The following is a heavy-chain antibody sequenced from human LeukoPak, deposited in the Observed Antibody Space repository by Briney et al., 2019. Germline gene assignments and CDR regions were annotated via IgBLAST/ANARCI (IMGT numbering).Heavy chain of an antibody. CDR3: ALTDYDFWSGYINHRFWFDP. Sequence: ASVKVSCKASGGTFTSYDINWVRQATGQGLEWMGWMNPNSGNTGYAQKFQGRVTITRNTSISTAYMELSSLRSEDTAVYYCALTDYDFWSGYINHRFWFDPWGQGTLVTVSS. CDR2: MNPNSGNT. CDR1: GGTFTSYD. J-gene: IGHJ5*02. V-gene: IGHV1-8*03. D-gene: IGHD3-3*01.